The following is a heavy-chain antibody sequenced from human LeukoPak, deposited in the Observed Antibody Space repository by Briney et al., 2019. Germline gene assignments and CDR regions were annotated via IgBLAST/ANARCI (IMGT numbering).Heavy chain of an antibody. CDR3: ARDYYDSSGYLVP. J-gene: IGHJ5*02. D-gene: IGHD3-22*01. V-gene: IGHV1-2*02. Sequence: ASVKVSCKASGYTFTGYYIHWVRQAPGQGLEWMGWINPNSGGTKHAQKFQGRLTMTRDTSTSTVYMELSSLRSEDTAVYYCARDYYDSSGYLVPWGQGTLVTVSS. CDR2: INPNSGGT. CDR1: GYTFTGYY.